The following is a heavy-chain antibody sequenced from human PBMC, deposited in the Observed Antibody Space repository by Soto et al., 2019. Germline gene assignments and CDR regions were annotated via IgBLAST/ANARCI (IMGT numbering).Heavy chain of an antibody. CDR2: IKQDGSEK. CDR1: GFTFSSYW. V-gene: IGHV3-7*01. J-gene: IGHJ4*02. D-gene: IGHD3-16*02. Sequence: GGSLRLSCAASGFTFSSYWMSWVRQAPGKGLEWVANIKQDGSEKYYVDSVKGRFTISRDNAKNSLYLQMNSLRAEDTAVYYCARDQGLIGYDYIWGSYRIFDYWGQGTLVTVSS. CDR3: ARDQGLIGYDYIWGSYRIFDY.